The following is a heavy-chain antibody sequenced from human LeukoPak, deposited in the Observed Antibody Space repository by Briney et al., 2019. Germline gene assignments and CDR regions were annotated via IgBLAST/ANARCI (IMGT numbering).Heavy chain of an antibody. CDR1: GFTFSSYE. CDR3: AREAGLYYYYMDV. Sequence: GGSLRLSCAASGFTFSSYEMNWVRQAPGKGLEWVSYISSSGSTIYYADSVKGRITISRDNAKNSLYLQMNSLRAEDTAVYYCAREAGLYYYYMDVWGKGTTVAISS. D-gene: IGHD6-19*01. CDR2: ISSSGSTI. J-gene: IGHJ6*03. V-gene: IGHV3-48*03.